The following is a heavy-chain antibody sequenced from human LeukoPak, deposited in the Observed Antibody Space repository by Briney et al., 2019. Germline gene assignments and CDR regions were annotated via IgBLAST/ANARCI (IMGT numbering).Heavy chain of an antibody. CDR3: AREEVYSGSYVDY. Sequence: SQTLSLTCTVSGGSISSGSYYWSWIRQPAGKGLEWIGRIYTSGSTNYNPSLKSRVTISVDTSKNQFSLKLSSVTAADTAVYYCAREEVYSGSYVDYWGQGTLVTVSS. V-gene: IGHV4-61*02. CDR2: IYTSGST. CDR1: GGSISSGSYY. D-gene: IGHD1-26*01. J-gene: IGHJ4*02.